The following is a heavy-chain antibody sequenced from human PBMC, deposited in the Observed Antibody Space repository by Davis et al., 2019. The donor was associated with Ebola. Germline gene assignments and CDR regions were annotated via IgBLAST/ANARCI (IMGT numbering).Heavy chain of an antibody. CDR1: GCTFSRYD. D-gene: IGHD3-10*01. Sequence: SVKVSCKASGCTFSRYDVSWVRQAPGQGLEWMGRIIPIFNITNYAQKFQGRVTMTTDTSTSTAYMELRSLRSDDTAVYYCARGITMVRALDWFDPWGQGTLVTVSS. V-gene: IGHV1-69*04. CDR2: IIPIFNIT. J-gene: IGHJ5*02. CDR3: ARGITMVRALDWFDP.